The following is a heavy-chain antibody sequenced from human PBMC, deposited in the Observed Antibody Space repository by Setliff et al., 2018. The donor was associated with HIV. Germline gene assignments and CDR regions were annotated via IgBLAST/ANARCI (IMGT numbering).Heavy chain of an antibody. J-gene: IGHJ3*02. CDR2: ISSSGNT. D-gene: IGHD2-15*01. CDR3: ARLASGGWPLEVFDI. V-gene: IGHV4-39*01. Sequence: SETLSLTCTVSGGSISSTSYYWGWIRQPPGTGLEWIGSISSSGNTYYNPSLKSRVTTSVDTPKNQFSLKLNSVTAADTAVYYCARLASGGWPLEVFDIWGQGTMVTVSS. CDR1: GGSISSTSYY.